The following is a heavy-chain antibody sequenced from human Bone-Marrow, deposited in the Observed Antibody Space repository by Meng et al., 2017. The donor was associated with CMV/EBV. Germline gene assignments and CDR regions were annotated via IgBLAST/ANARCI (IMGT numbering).Heavy chain of an antibody. J-gene: IGHJ4*02. CDR1: GYTFTSSV. CDR3: ARRIAAAGLDY. V-gene: IGHV1-3*01. CDR2: IIVGNGNK. D-gene: IGHD6-13*01. Sequence: CCKSSGYTFTSSVLDWVRQAHGQRLEWMGWIIVGNGNKKYSQKFQGRVTITRDTSASTAYMERSSLRSEDTAVYYCARRIAAAGLDYWGQGTLVTVSS.